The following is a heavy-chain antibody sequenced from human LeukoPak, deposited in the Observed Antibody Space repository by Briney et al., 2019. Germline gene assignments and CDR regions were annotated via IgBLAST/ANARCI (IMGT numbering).Heavy chain of an antibody. J-gene: IGHJ5*02. Sequence: SETLSLTCTVSGGSISTGNYYWSWIRQPAGKGLEWIARIYTSGSTNYNPSLKSRVSISLDTSKTQFSLKLNSVTAADTAVYYCARDCGDYNWFDPWGQGTLVTVSA. D-gene: IGHD4-17*01. CDR3: ARDCGDYNWFDP. CDR1: GGSISTGNYY. V-gene: IGHV4-61*02. CDR2: IYTSGST.